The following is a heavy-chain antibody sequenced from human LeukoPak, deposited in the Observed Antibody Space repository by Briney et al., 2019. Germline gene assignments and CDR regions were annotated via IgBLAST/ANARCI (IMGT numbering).Heavy chain of an antibody. J-gene: IGHJ4*02. D-gene: IGHD3-22*01. CDR3: AKKPDSSGFPSFFDY. Sequence: GGSLRLSCAASVFTFSHYAMNWVRQAPGKGLEWVSSLSDSGGSTYYADSVKGRFTISRDNSKNTLFLQMNSLRAEDTAVYYCAKKPDSSGFPSFFDYWGQGTLVTVSS. CDR2: LSDSGGST. CDR1: VFTFSHYA. V-gene: IGHV3-23*01.